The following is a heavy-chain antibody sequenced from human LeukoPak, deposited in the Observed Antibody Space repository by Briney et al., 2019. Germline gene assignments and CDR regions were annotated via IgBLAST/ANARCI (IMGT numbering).Heavy chain of an antibody. CDR2: INTNTGNP. V-gene: IGHV7-4-1*02. J-gene: IGHJ4*02. CDR1: GYTFTSYA. D-gene: IGHD3-22*01. CDR3: ARIATDSSGYYYFPFDY. Sequence: ASVKVSCKASGYTFTSYAMNWVRQAPVQGLEWMGWINTNTGNPTYAQGFTGRFVFSLDTSVSTAYLQISSLKAEDTALYYCARIATDSSGYYYFPFDYWGQGTLVTVSS.